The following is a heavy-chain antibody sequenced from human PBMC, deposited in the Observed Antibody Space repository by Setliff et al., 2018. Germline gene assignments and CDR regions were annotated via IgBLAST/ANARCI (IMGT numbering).Heavy chain of an antibody. CDR2: IYYRGDT. CDR3: ARTGTYRYFDL. V-gene: IGHV4-39*01. D-gene: IGHD1-1*01. CDR1: GASLNSGTYY. J-gene: IGHJ4*02. Sequence: SETLSLTCTVSGASLNSGTYYWGWIRQPPGKGLEWIGRIYYRGDTYYNPSLKGRLTISVDTAQNQFSLRLTSVTAADTAVYYCARTGTYRYFDLWGQGTLVTVSS.